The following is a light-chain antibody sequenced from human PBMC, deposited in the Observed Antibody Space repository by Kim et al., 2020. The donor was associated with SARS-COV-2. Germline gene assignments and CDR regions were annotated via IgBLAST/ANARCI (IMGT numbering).Light chain of an antibody. J-gene: IGKJ4*01. V-gene: IGKV1-39*01. CDR3: QQSYSTPLT. Sequence: DIQMTQSPSSLSASVGDRVTITCRASQNIRNNLNWYHQKLGKAPKLLIYGASSLLSGVPSRFSGSGFGTDFTLTISSLQPEDFATYYCQQSYSTPLTFGGGTKVDIK. CDR1: QNIRNN. CDR2: GAS.